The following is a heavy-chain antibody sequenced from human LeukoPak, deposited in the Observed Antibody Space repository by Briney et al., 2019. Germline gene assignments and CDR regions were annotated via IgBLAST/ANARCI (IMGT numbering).Heavy chain of an antibody. Sequence: PWGSLRLSCAASGFTFSSYAMNRLGQAPGKGRKWVSFISGSGDTTYYADSVKGRFTISRDKTKNTLYLQMNSLRAEDTAVYYCAKSRGESRGASNYWGQGTLVTVSS. CDR1: GFTFSSYA. CDR3: AKSRGESRGASNY. D-gene: IGHD1-26*01. CDR2: ISGSGDTT. J-gene: IGHJ4*02. V-gene: IGHV3-23*01.